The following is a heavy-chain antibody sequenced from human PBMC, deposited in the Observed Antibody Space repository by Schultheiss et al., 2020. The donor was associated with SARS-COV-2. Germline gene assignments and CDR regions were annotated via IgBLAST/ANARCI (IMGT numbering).Heavy chain of an antibody. V-gene: IGHV3-11*06. Sequence: GGSLRLSCAASGFTFSNYEMNWVRQAPGKGLEWVSYISSSSSYTNYADSVKGRFTISRDNAKNSLYLQMNSLRAEDTAVYYCARDLDYYDSSGLGYWGQGTLVTVSS. J-gene: IGHJ4*02. CDR2: ISSSSSYT. D-gene: IGHD3-22*01. CDR3: ARDLDYYDSSGLGY. CDR1: GFTFSNYE.